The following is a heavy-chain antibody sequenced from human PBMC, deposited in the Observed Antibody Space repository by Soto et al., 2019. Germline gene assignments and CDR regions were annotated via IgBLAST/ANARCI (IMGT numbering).Heavy chain of an antibody. CDR3: ARDSYYYDSSGYLGGDY. V-gene: IGHV1-18*01. CDR1: GYTFTTYG. J-gene: IGHJ4*02. D-gene: IGHD3-22*01. Sequence: QVPLVQSGAEVKKPGASVKVSCKASGYTFTTYGVSWVRQAPGQGLEWMGWINPYNGNTNYAQKVQDRVTMHTDTSTSTAYMELRSLRSDDTAVYYCARDSYYYDSSGYLGGDYWGQGTLVTVSS. CDR2: INPYNGNT.